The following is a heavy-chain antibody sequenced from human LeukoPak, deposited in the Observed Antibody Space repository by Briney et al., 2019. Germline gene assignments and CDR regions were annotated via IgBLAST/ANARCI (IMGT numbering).Heavy chain of an antibody. CDR1: GGSFSGYY. D-gene: IGHD3-10*01. J-gene: IGHJ4*02. CDR2: INHSGST. Sequence: SETLSLTCAVYGGSFSGYYWSWIRQPPGKGLEWIGEINHSGSTNYNPSLKSRVTISVDTSKNQFSLKLSSLRSEDTAVYYCAILWFGELLEDYWGQGTLVTVSS. V-gene: IGHV4-34*01. CDR3: AILWFGELLEDY.